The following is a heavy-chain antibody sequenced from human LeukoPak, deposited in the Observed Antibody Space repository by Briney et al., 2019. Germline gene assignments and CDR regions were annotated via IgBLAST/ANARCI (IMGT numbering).Heavy chain of an antibody. CDR1: GFIIRIYS. V-gene: IGHV3-21*01. CDR3: YPHYYGSGSLSWLDP. CDR2: ISSSSDYI. Sequence: PGGSLTLSCAASGFIIRIYSKNWVRQAPGKGLEWVSSISSSSDYIYYADSVKGRFTISRDNAKNSLYLQMNSLGVEDTAVYYCYPHYYGSGSLSWLDPWGQGTLVTVSS. D-gene: IGHD3-10*01. J-gene: IGHJ5*02.